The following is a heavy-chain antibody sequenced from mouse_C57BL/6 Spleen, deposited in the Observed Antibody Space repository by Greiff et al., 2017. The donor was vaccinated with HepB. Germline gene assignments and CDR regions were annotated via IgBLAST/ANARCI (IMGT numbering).Heavy chain of an antibody. Sequence: DVKVEESGPGLVKPSQSLSLTCSVTGYSITSGYYWNWIRQFPGNKLEWMGYISYDGSNNYNPSLKNRISITRDTSKNQFFLKLNSVTTEDTATYYCAIQDYAMDYWGQGTSVTVSS. CDR1: GYSITSGYY. CDR2: ISYDGSN. V-gene: IGHV3-6*01. CDR3: AIQDYAMDY. J-gene: IGHJ4*01.